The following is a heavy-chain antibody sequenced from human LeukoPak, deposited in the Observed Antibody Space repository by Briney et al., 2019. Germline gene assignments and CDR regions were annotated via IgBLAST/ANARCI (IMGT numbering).Heavy chain of an antibody. D-gene: IGHD6-19*01. V-gene: IGHV5-51*01. CDR1: GYSFSIYW. Sequence: KPGESLKISCKGSGYSFSIYWLGWVRQMPGEGLEWMGLIYPGDSDTRYSPSFQGQVTLSADKSISTAYLQWTSLKPSDTAMYYCARRSLMAGDAFDFWGQGTMVIVSS. CDR3: ARRSLMAGDAFDF. J-gene: IGHJ3*01. CDR2: IYPGDSDT.